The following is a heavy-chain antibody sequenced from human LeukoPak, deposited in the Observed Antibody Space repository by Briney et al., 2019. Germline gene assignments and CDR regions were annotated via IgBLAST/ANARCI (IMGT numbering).Heavy chain of an antibody. CDR2: IYYSGST. D-gene: IGHD2-2*01. V-gene: IGHV4-38-2*02. J-gene: IGHJ6*02. CDR1: GYSISSGYY. CDR3: ARDSGSPSERYCSSTSCYRLLGHGMDV. Sequence: SETLSLTCTVSGYSISSGYYWGWIRQPPGKGLEWIGSIYYSGSTYYNPSLKSRVTISVDTSKNQFSLKLSSVTAADTAVYYCARDSGSPSERYCSSTSCYRLLGHGMDVWGQGTTVTVSS.